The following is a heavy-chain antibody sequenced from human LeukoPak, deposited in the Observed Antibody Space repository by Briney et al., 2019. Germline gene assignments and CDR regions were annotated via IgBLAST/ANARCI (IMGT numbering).Heavy chain of an antibody. CDR1: GYTFTGYY. CDR2: INPNSGGT. Sequence: ASVKVSCKASGYTFTGYYMHWVRQAPGQGLEWMGWINPNSGGTNYAQKFQGRVTMTRDTSISTAYMELSRLRSDDTAVYYCAGGVSVTVAGRGGFDYWGQGTLVTVSS. V-gene: IGHV1-2*02. J-gene: IGHJ4*02. CDR3: AGGVSVTVAGRGGFDY. D-gene: IGHD6-19*01.